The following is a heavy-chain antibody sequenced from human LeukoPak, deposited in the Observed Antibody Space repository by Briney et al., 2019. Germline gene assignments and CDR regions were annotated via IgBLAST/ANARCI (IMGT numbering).Heavy chain of an antibody. CDR3: AREDQYNTFDS. J-gene: IGHJ4*02. Sequence: GGSLRLSCAASGFTFSRYWMSWVRQAPGKGLEWVANIKHDGSEKYYVDSVKGRFTLSRDNAKDSLYLQMNSLRVEDTAIYYCAREDQYNTFDSWGQGTLVTVSS. CDR1: GFTFSRYW. V-gene: IGHV3-7*01. D-gene: IGHD1-14*01. CDR2: IKHDGSEK.